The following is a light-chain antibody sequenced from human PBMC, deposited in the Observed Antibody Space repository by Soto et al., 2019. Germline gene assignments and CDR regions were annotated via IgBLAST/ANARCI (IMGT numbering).Light chain of an antibody. V-gene: IGKV3-20*01. CDR3: HHYGYSPWT. CDR2: GAS. Sequence: EIVLTQSPGTLSLSPGERATLSCRASQFISSSYFAWYQQKPGQPPRLLIYGASNRATGIPDRFSGGGSGTDFTLTIGRLEPVDFAVYSCHHYGYSPWTFGQGTKVEIK. CDR1: QFISSSY. J-gene: IGKJ1*01.